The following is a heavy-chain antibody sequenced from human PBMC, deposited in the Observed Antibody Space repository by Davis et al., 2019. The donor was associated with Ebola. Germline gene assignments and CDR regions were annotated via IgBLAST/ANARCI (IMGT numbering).Heavy chain of an antibody. J-gene: IGHJ4*02. CDR3: TTGSGTYSFDSSGYFSVVYFDL. CDR2: IKSKVDGGTT. V-gene: IGHV3-15*01. CDR1: GFSFSDAW. Sequence: GGSLRLSCGASGFSFSDAWMTWVRQAPGKGLEWVGRIKSKVDGGTTDYAAPLKGRFTISRDDSQTTVYLQMDSLKTEDTAVYYCTTGSGTYSFDSSGYFSVVYFDLWGQGTLVTVSS. D-gene: IGHD3-22*01.